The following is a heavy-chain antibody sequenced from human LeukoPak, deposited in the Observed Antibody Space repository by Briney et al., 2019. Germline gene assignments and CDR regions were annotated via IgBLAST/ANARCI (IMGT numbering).Heavy chain of an antibody. CDR2: IWFGGSNK. V-gene: IGHV3-33*01. CDR1: GFTFSTSG. CDR3: ARDRCSSTSCYTGNWFDP. Sequence: PGGSLRLSCAASGFTFSTSGMHWVRQAPGKGLEWVAVIWFGGSNKHYADSVKGRFTISRDNSENTLYLQMNSLRAEDTAVYYCARDRCSSTSCYTGNWFDPWGQGTLVTVSS. J-gene: IGHJ5*02. D-gene: IGHD2-2*02.